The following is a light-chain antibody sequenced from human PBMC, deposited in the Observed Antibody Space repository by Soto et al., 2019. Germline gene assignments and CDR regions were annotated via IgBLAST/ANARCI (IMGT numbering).Light chain of an antibody. J-gene: IGKJ5*01. V-gene: IGKV3-20*01. Sequence: EIVLTQSPGTLSLSPGERATLSCRASHKITAYSLAWYQQKPGQAPRLLIYGASNRATGIPERFTGSGSGTDFTLTISRLETQDSAMYYCQQYVISVTFGQGTRLEIK. CDR3: QQYVISVT. CDR1: HKITAYS. CDR2: GAS.